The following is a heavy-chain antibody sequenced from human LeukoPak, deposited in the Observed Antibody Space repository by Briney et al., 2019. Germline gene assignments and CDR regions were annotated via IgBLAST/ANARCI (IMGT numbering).Heavy chain of an antibody. CDR3: SKDRDYVSSGYYY. D-gene: IGHD3-22*01. CDR1: GFTFSSYA. Sequence: GGSLRLSCTASGFTFSSYALSWVSQAPARELEWVSAISGSRGSTYYADSVKGRFTISIDNSKNTLYLRLNSLRAQDTAVYYCSKDRDYVSSGYYYWGQGTLVTVSS. CDR2: ISGSRGST. V-gene: IGHV3-23*01. J-gene: IGHJ4*02.